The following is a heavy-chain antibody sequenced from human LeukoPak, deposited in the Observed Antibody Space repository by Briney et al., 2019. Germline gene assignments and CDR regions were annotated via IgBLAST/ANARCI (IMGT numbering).Heavy chain of an antibody. CDR2: ISGSGGGT. CDR1: GFTFSNYA. J-gene: IGHJ4*02. V-gene: IGHV3-23*01. D-gene: IGHD1-26*01. CDR3: ARDRPTGSYYSIDY. Sequence: GGSLRLSCAASGFTFSNYAMSWVRQAPEKGLEWVSTISGSGGGTYYADSVKGRFTISRDNSKNTVYLQMNSLRVEDTALYYCARDRPTGSYYSIDYWGQGTLATVSS.